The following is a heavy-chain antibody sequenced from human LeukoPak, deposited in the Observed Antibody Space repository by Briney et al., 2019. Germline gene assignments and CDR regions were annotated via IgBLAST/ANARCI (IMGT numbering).Heavy chain of an antibody. Sequence: GESLKISCKGSGYSFTTYWIAWVRQMPGKGLEWMGIIFPGDSETLYSASFQGQVTISADKSINTAYLQWSSLKASDTAMYYCATSESQTKFDYWGQGTLVTVSS. CDR2: IFPGDSET. J-gene: IGHJ4*02. V-gene: IGHV5-51*01. CDR3: ATSESQTKFDY. CDR1: GYSFTTYW. D-gene: IGHD1/OR15-1a*01.